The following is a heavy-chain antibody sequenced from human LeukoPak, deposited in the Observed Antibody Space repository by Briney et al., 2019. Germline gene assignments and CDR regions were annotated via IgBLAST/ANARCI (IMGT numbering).Heavy chain of an antibody. CDR3: ARRLGHTSLYNFGLSLDP. J-gene: IGHJ5*02. V-gene: IGHV1-2*02. CDR1: GYSFTDHY. Sequence: ASVKVSCKASGYSFTDHYMHRVRQAPGQGLDWMGWINPNNGGTTYGKSFQGRVTMTRDTSLSTAYMELSRLTSDDTAVYYCARRLGHTSLYNFGLSLDPWGQGTLVTVSS. CDR2: INPNNGGT. D-gene: IGHD1-20*01.